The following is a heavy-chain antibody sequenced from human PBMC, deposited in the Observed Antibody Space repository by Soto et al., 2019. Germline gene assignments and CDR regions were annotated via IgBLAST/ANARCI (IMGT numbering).Heavy chain of an antibody. V-gene: IGHV5-10-1*01. J-gene: IGHJ5*02. Sequence: ESLKISCKGSGYSFTSYWISWARQMPGKGLEWMGRIDPSDSYTNYSPSFQGHVTISADKSISTAYLQWSSLKASDTAMYYCARSRGDSFYWFDPWGQGTLVTVSS. CDR3: ARSRGDSFYWFDP. D-gene: IGHD4-17*01. CDR1: GYSFTSYW. CDR2: IDPSDSYT.